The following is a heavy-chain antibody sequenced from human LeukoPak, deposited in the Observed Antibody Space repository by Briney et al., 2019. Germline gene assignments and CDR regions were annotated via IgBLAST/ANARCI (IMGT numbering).Heavy chain of an antibody. CDR2: ISYDGSNK. V-gene: IGHV3-30*03. D-gene: IGHD6-6*01. Sequence: GGSLRLSCAASGFTFSSYGMHWVRQAPGKGLEWVAVISYDGSNKYYADSVKGRFTISRDNSKNTLYLQMNSLRAEDTAIYYCATRDLTPNKYSSWGFGFAFDIWGQGTMVTVSS. CDR3: ATRDLTPNKYSSWGFGFAFDI. J-gene: IGHJ3*02. CDR1: GFTFSSYG.